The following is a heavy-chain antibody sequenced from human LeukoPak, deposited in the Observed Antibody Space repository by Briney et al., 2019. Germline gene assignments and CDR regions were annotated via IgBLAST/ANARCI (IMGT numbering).Heavy chain of an antibody. CDR1: GFTFSSYA. J-gene: IGHJ4*02. D-gene: IGHD5-12*01. CDR3: ARGDIVATTWGYYFDY. V-gene: IGHV3-30-3*01. CDR2: ISYDGSNK. Sequence: SGGSLRLSCAASGFTFSSYAMHWVRQAPGKGLEWVAVISYDGSNKYYADSVKGRFTISRDNSKNTLYLQMNSLRAEDTAVYYCARGDIVATTWGYYFDYWGQGTLVTVSS.